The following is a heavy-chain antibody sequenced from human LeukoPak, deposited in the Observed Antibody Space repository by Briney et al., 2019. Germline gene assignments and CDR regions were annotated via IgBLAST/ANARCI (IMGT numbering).Heavy chain of an antibody. CDR2: ISSSGSTT. CDR3: ASQGTTMMTTYYY. Sequence: GGSLRLSCAASGFTFSDYYMTWIRQAPGKGLEWVSYISSSGSTTHYADSVKGRFTISRDNSKNTLYLQMNSLRAEDTAVYYCASQGTTMMTTYYYWGQGTLVTVSS. J-gene: IGHJ4*02. D-gene: IGHD2/OR15-2a*01. V-gene: IGHV3-11*01. CDR1: GFTFSDYY.